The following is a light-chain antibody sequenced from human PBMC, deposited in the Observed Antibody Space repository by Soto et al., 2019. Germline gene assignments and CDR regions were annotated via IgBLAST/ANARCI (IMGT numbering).Light chain of an antibody. CDR3: QAWDSSTAV. J-gene: IGLJ2*01. CDR1: KLGDKF. V-gene: IGLV3-1*01. Sequence: SYELTQPPSVSVSPGQTAIITCSGDKLGDKFACWYQQKSGQSPVLVLYQDSKRPSGIPERFSGANSGNTATLTISGTQAMDEADYYCQAWDSSTAVFGGGTKLTVL. CDR2: QDS.